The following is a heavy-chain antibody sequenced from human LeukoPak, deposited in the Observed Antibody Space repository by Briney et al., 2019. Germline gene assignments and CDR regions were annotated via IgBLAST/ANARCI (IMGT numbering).Heavy chain of an antibody. CDR1: GFTFSSYS. CDR2: ISSSSSYI. J-gene: IGHJ4*02. D-gene: IGHD2-2*01. CDR3: ARTYCSSTSCYTRSTDY. Sequence: PGGSLRLSCAASGFTFSSYSMNWVRQAPGKGLEWVSSISSSSSYIYYADSVKGRFTISRDNAKNSPYLQMNSLRAEDTAVYYCARTYCSSTSCYTRSTDYWGQGTLVTVSS. V-gene: IGHV3-21*01.